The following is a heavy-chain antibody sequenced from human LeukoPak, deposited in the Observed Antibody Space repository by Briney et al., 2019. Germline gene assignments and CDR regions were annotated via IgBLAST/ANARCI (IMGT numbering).Heavy chain of an antibody. CDR2: ISSTGGST. J-gene: IGHJ4*02. CDR3: VRAYDLLTGYYDY. CDR1: GFTFSVYA. Sequence: PGVSLRLSCSASGFTFSVYAIHWVRQAPGKGLEDVSLISSTGGSTYYAASVKGRFTISRDNSKNMVYLQMSSLRAEDTAIYYCVRAYDLLTGYYDYWGQGTLVTVSS. D-gene: IGHD3-9*01. V-gene: IGHV3-64D*06.